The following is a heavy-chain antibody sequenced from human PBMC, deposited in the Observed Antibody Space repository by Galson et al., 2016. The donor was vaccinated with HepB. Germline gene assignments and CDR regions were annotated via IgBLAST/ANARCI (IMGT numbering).Heavy chain of an antibody. D-gene: IGHD4-23*01. CDR2: IYHTGTT. CDR1: GDSISRDTW. Sequence: ETLSLTCAVSGDSISRDTWWSCIRQPPGKGLEWIGEIYHTGTTNYSPSLKSRVTMSLDKSKNQFSLMVTSVTAADTALYYCAGGKLASGWGYWGQGTLVTVSS. V-gene: IGHV4-4*02. J-gene: IGHJ4*02. CDR3: AGGKLASGWGY.